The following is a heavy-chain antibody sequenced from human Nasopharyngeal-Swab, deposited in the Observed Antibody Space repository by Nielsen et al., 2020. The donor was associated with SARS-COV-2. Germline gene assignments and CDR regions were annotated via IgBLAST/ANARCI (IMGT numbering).Heavy chain of an antibody. Sequence: SETLSLTCAAYGGSFSGYYWSWIRQPPGKGLEWIGEINHSGSTNYNPSLKSRVTISVDTSKNQFSLKLSSVTAADTAVYYCARSVFRWYFDLWGRGTLVTVSS. CDR1: GGSFSGYY. CDR2: INHSGST. J-gene: IGHJ2*01. V-gene: IGHV4-34*01. CDR3: ARSVFRWYFDL.